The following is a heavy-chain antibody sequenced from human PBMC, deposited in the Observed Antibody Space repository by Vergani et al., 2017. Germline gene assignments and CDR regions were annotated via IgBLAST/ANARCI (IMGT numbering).Heavy chain of an antibody. CDR2: ISSSSSTI. CDR3: ARVDNLTGYYYYYYMDV. J-gene: IGHJ6*03. D-gene: IGHD3-9*01. Sequence: EVQLVESGGGLVQPGGSLRLSCAASGFTFSSYSMNWVRQAPGKGLEWVSYISSSSSTIYYADSVKGRFTISRDNAKNSLYLQMNSLRAEDTAVYYCARVDNLTGYYYYYYMDVWGKGTTVTVSS. V-gene: IGHV3-48*01. CDR1: GFTFSSYS.